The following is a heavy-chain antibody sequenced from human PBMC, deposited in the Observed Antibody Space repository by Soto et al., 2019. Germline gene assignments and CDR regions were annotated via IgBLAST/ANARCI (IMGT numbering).Heavy chain of an antibody. CDR1: GGSISSYY. CDR2: IYYNGST. J-gene: IGHJ4*02. V-gene: IGHV4-59*01. CDR3: AGTLGYCSGGSCYGFDY. D-gene: IGHD2-15*01. Sequence: PSETLSLTCTVSGGSISSYYWSWIRQPPGKGLEWIGYIYYNGSTNYNPSLKSRVTISVDTSKNQFSLKLSSVTAADTAVYYCAGTLGYCSGGSCYGFDYWGQGTLVTVSS.